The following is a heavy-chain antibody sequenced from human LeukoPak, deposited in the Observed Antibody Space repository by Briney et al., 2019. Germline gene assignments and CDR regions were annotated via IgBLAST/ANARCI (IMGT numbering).Heavy chain of an antibody. CDR3: AREADIAASRYFDY. CDR1: GFTFSSYS. CDR2: ISSSSSYI. Sequence: GGSLRLSCAASGFTFSSYSMNWVRRAPGKGLEWVSSISSSSSYIYYADSVKGRFTISRDNAKNSLYLQMNSLRAEDTAVYYCAREADIAASRYFDYWGQGTLVTVSS. D-gene: IGHD6-25*01. V-gene: IGHV3-21*01. J-gene: IGHJ4*02.